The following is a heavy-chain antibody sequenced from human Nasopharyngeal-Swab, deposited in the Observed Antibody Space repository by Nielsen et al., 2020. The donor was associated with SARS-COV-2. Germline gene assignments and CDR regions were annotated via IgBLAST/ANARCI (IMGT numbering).Heavy chain of an antibody. Sequence: GGSLRLYSAASGFTVSSNYMSWVRQAPGKGLEWVSSIHSGGTTYYADFVKGRFIISRDNSENTLYVQMNSLRAEDTAVYYCARGQVLGRYFDLWGRGTLVTVSS. V-gene: IGHV3-53*01. CDR1: GFTVSSNY. CDR3: ARGQVLGRYFDL. J-gene: IGHJ2*01. CDR2: IHSGGTT.